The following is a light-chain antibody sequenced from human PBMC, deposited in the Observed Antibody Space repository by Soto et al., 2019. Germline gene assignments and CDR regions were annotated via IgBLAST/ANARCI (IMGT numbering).Light chain of an antibody. Sequence: DIQLTQSPSFLSASVGDRVTITCRASQGISSYLAWYQQKPGKAPKLLIYAASTLQSGFPSRFRGSGSGTEFTLTISSLQPEDFATYYCQQLNSYPLTFGVGTKVEIK. CDR1: QGISSY. J-gene: IGKJ4*01. CDR2: AAS. CDR3: QQLNSYPLT. V-gene: IGKV1-9*01.